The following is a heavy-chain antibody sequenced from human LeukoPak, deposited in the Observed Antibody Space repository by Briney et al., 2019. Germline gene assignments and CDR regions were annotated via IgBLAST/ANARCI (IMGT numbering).Heavy chain of an antibody. CDR1: GGSISSDH. CDR2: IFYSGRT. V-gene: IGHV4-59*01. D-gene: IGHD6-19*01. Sequence: PSQTLSLTCTVSGGSISSDHWNWIRQPPGKGLEWIGCIFYSGRTYYNPSLKSRVTISVDMSKSQFSLRLTSVTAADTAVYYCANDGYSSRWGQGTLVTVSS. CDR3: ANDGYSSR. J-gene: IGHJ4*02.